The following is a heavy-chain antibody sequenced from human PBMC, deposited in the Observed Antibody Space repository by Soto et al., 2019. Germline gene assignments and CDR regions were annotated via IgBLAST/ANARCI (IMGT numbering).Heavy chain of an antibody. CDR3: ARSRDYSNYLDY. V-gene: IGHV3-30-3*01. J-gene: IGHJ4*02. Sequence: XGSLRLACAAYGFTLSSYAMYWVRQAPGKGLEWVAVISDDGNIKYYTDSVRGRFTISRDNSKNTLYLQMNSLRAEDTAVYYCARSRDYSNYLDYWGQGTLVTVSS. D-gene: IGHD4-4*01. CDR1: GFTLSSYA. CDR2: ISDDGNIK.